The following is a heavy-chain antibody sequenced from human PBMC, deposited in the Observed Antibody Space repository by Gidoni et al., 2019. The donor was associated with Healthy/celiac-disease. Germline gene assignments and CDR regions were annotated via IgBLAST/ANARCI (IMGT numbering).Heavy chain of an antibody. D-gene: IGHD2-2*03. V-gene: IGHV1-69*01. CDR2: IIHIFGTA. CDR1: GGTYSSYA. J-gene: IGHJ6*02. Sequence: VQLVQSGSELKKPRSSVPLSCKASGGTYSSYAISWGRQAPGQGLEWMGGIIHIFGTANYAQKFQGRVTITADESTSTSYMERSSRRSEDTAVYYCARDGYCSSTSCSRYYYYGMDVWGQGTTVTVSS. CDR3: ARDGYCSSTSCSRYYYYGMDV.